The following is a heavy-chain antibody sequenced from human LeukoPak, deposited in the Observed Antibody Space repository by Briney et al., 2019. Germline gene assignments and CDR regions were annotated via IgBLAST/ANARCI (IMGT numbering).Heavy chain of an antibody. CDR1: GGSLSGYY. D-gene: IGHD6-13*01. CDR3: ARQKSSSWYGYYYYYMDV. Sequence: SETLSLTCAVYGGSLSGYYWSWIRQPPGKGLEWIGEINHSGSTNYNPSLKSRVTISVDTSKSQFSLKLSSVTAADTAVYYCARQKSSSWYGYYYYYMDVWGKGTTVTISS. V-gene: IGHV4-34*01. CDR2: INHSGST. J-gene: IGHJ6*03.